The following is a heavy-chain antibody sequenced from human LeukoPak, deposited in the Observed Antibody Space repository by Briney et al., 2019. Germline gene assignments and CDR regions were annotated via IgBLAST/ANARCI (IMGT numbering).Heavy chain of an antibody. J-gene: IGHJ4*02. CDR2: ISSSSSYI. CDR3: ARGGGDGYNYFDY. Sequence: GGSLRLSCAASGFTFSSYSMNWVRQAPGKGLEWVSSISSSSSYIYYADSVKGRFTISRDNAKNSLYLQMNSLRAEDTAVYYCARGGGDGYNYFDYWGQGTLVTVSS. CDR1: GFTFSSYS. D-gene: IGHD5-24*01. V-gene: IGHV3-21*01.